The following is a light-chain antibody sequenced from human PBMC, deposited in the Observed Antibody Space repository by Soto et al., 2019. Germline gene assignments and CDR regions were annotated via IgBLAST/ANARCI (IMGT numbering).Light chain of an antibody. CDR3: QQYNNWLRT. CDR2: GAS. CDR1: QSVSSN. V-gene: IGKV3-15*01. J-gene: IGKJ1*01. Sequence: EIVLTQSQATLSVSPPEGDILXSRASQSVSSNLAWYQQKPGQAPRLLIYGASTRATGIPARFSGSGSGTEFTLTISRLQSEDFAVYYCQQYNNWLRTFGQGTKVDI.